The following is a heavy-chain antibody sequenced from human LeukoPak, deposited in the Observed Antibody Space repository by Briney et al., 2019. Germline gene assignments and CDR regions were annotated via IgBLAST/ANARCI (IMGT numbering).Heavy chain of an antibody. CDR1: GFTFSSYG. CDR2: IWYDGTNE. CDR3: ARAGPPAFDP. Sequence: GGSLRLSCAASGFTFSSYGMHWVRQAPGKGLEWVAVIWYDGTNEYYADSVKGRFTISRDNAKNSLYLQMNSLRAEDTAVYYCARAGPPAFDPWGQGTLVTVSS. J-gene: IGHJ5*02. V-gene: IGHV3-33*01.